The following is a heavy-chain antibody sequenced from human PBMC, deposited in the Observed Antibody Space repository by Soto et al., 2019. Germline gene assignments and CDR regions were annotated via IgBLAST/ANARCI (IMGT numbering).Heavy chain of an antibody. V-gene: IGHV3-74*01. CDR2: ISIDGSTT. Sequence: EVQLVESGGGLVQPGGSLRRSCAASGFTLSTYWMHWVRQAPGKGLMWVSRISIDGSTTTYADSVEGRFTISRDNAKNTLYLQLNSLRAEDTAVYYCARQGSHQYFQHWGQGTLVTVSS. CDR1: GFTLSTYW. CDR3: ARQGSHQYFQH. J-gene: IGHJ1*01.